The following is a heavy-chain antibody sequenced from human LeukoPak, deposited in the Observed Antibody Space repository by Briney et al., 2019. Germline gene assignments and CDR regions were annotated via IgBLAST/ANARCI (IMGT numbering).Heavy chain of an antibody. CDR3: ARDAYGYCSGGSCYSGGGSFDY. V-gene: IGHV4-34*01. D-gene: IGHD2-15*01. CDR2: INHSGST. J-gene: IGHJ4*02. Sequence: SETLSLTCAVYGGSFSGYYWSWIRQPPGKGLEWIGEINHSGSTNYNPSLKSRVTISVDTSKNQFSLKLSSVTAADTAVYYCARDAYGYCSGGSCYSGGGSFDYWGQGTLVTVSS. CDR1: GGSFSGYY.